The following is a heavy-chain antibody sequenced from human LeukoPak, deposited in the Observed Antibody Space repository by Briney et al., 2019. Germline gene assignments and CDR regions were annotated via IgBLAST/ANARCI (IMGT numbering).Heavy chain of an antibody. Sequence: GGSLRLSCSASGFTLSSSPMHWVCRAPGRGLESVSAISEYGERTYYRDSVRGRFTISRDNSRNTLYLQMNSLRSEDTALYYCVREDYAGSSWFDPWGQGTQVTVSS. CDR3: VREDYAGSSWFDP. D-gene: IGHD4-17*01. CDR2: ISEYGERT. J-gene: IGHJ5*02. V-gene: IGHV3-64D*06. CDR1: GFTLSSSP.